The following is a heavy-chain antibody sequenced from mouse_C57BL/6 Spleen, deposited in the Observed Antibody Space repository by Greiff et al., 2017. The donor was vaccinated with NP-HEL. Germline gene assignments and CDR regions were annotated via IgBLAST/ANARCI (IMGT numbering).Heavy chain of an antibody. CDR3: ARWDLAGTKGDY. V-gene: IGHV1-80*01. CDR2: IYPGDGDT. Sequence: QVQLKESGAELVKPGASVKISCKASGYAFSSYWMNWVKQRPGKGLEWIGQIYPGDGDTNYNGKFKGKATLTADKSSSTAYMQLSSLTSEDSAVYFCARWDLAGTKGDYWGQGTTLTVSS. D-gene: IGHD4-1*01. CDR1: GYAFSSYW. J-gene: IGHJ2*01.